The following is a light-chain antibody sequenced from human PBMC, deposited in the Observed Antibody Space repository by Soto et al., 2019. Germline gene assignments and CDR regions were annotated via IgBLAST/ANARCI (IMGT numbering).Light chain of an antibody. J-gene: IGKJ2*01. Sequence: EIVMTQSPATLSVSPGERATLSCRASQSVSSNLAWYQQKPGQAPRLLIYGASTRATGIAARFSGSGSGTEFTLTISSLQSEDFSVYYCQQYNNWPRPRFGQGTKLEIK. CDR1: QSVSSN. CDR3: QQYNNWPRPR. V-gene: IGKV3-15*01. CDR2: GAS.